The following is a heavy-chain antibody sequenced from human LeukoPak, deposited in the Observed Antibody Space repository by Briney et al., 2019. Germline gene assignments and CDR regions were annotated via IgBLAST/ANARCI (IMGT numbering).Heavy chain of an antibody. Sequence: GASVKVSCKASGGTFSSYAISWVRQAPGQGLEWMGRIIPIFGTANYAQKFQGRVTITTDESTSTAYMELSSLRSEDTAVYYCARGYGRNPYYFDYWGQGTLVTVSS. CDR1: GGTFSSYA. J-gene: IGHJ4*02. D-gene: IGHD4-17*01. CDR3: ARGYGRNPYYFDY. V-gene: IGHV1-69*05. CDR2: IIPIFGTA.